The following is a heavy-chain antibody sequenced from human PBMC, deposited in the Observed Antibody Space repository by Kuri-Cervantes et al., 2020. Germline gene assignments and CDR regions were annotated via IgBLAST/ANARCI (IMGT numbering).Heavy chain of an antibody. V-gene: IGHV3-30-3*01. D-gene: IGHD3-16*01. CDR3: ARSRDRGGAYLTNPYFDN. CDR1: GFTFSSYA. Sequence: GESLKISCAASGFTFSSYAMHWVRQAPGKGLEWVAVISYDGSNKYYADSVKGRFTISRDNSKNTLYLQMNSLRAEDTAVYYCARSRDRGGAYLTNPYFDNWGQGTLVTVSS. CDR2: ISYDGSNK. J-gene: IGHJ4*02.